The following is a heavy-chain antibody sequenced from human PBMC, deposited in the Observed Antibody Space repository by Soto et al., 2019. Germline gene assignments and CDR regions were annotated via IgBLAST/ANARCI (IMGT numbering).Heavy chain of an antibody. V-gene: IGHV3-30*18. Sequence: QVQLVESGGGVVQPGRSLRLSCAASGFTFSRYGIHWVRQAPGKGLEWVAVISYDGSQKYYADSVKGRFAISRDNSKNPLDLPKDRLGGEDTAVYLWAKGPGPDDAFDIWGQGTMVTVSS. CDR3: AKGPGPDDAFDI. D-gene: IGHD3-10*01. J-gene: IGHJ3*02. CDR2: ISYDGSQK. CDR1: GFTFSRYG.